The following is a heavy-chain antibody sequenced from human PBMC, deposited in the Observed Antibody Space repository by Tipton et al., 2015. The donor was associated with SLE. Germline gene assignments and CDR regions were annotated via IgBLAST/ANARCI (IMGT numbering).Heavy chain of an antibody. CDR1: GVSTGSLGDY. D-gene: IGHD2-21*02. Sequence: TLSLTCTVTGVSTGSLGDYWTWVRQHPTKGLEWIGYIYLDGITYYNPSLRSRVTISQDLSKNQFSLKLTSMTAADSAIYFCARDHQTARGIAFDPWGLGTLVSVSS. J-gene: IGHJ3*01. CDR2: IYLDGIT. CDR3: ARDHQTARGIAFDP. V-gene: IGHV4-31*03.